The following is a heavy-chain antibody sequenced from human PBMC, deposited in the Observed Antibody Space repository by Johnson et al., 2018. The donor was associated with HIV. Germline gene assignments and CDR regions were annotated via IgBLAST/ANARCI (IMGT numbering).Heavy chain of an antibody. Sequence: QVQLVESGGGLVKPGGSLRLSCAASGFTFSSYGMHWVRQAPGKGLEWVAVIWYDGSNKYYADSVRGRITISRDNSKNILYLQMNSLRPEDTAVYYCARERFSDMLTGYHAFDGWGQGTMVTVSS. CDR2: IWYDGSNK. CDR3: ARERFSDMLTGYHAFDG. D-gene: IGHD3-9*01. CDR1: GFTFSSYG. V-gene: IGHV3-33*01. J-gene: IGHJ3*01.